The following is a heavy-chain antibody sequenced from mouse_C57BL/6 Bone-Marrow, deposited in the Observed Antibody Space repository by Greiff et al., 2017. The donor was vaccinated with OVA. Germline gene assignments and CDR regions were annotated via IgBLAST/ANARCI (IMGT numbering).Heavy chain of an antibody. D-gene: IGHD1-1*01. CDR2: IDPENGDT. Sequence: VQLQQSGAELVRPGASVKLSCTASGFNIKDDYMHWVKQRPEQGLEWIGRIDPENGDTEYASKFQGKATITADTSSNTAYLQLSSLTSEDTAVYYCTTPYYYGSSLYYFDYWGQGTTRTVSS. J-gene: IGHJ2*01. CDR1: GFNIKDDY. V-gene: IGHV14-4*01. CDR3: TTPYYYGSSLYYFDY.